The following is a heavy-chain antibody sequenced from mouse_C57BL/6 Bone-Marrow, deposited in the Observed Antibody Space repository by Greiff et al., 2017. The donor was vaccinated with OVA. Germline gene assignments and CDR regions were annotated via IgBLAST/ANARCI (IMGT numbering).Heavy chain of an antibody. D-gene: IGHD1-1*01. V-gene: IGHV1-22*01. J-gene: IGHJ4*01. CDR3: ARYYYGSEVAMDY. CDR2: INPNNGGT. Sequence: EVQLQQSGPELVKPGASVKMSCKASGYTFTDYNMHWVKQSPGKSLEWIGYINPNNGGTSYNQKFKGKATLTVNKSSSTAYMELRSLTSEDSAVYYCARYYYGSEVAMDYWGQGTSVTVSS. CDR1: GYTFTDYN.